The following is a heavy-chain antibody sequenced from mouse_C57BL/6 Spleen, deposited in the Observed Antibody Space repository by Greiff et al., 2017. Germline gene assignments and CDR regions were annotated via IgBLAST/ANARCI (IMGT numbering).Heavy chain of an antibody. V-gene: IGHV1-72*01. CDR3: ARVYDYEDDFDY. J-gene: IGHJ2*01. CDR1: GYTFTSYW. Sequence: VQLQQPGAELVKPGASVKLSCKASGYTFTSYWMHWVKQRPGRGLEWIGRIDPNSGGTKNNEKFKSKATLDVDKPSSTAYMQLSSLTAEDSAVYYSARVYDYEDDFDYWGQGTTRTVSS. CDR2: IDPNSGGT. D-gene: IGHD2-4*01.